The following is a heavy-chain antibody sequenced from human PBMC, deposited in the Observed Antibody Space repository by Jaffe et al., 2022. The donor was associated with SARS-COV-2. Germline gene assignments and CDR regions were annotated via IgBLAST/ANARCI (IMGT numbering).Heavy chain of an antibody. V-gene: IGHV4-61*02. CDR2: IYTSGST. D-gene: IGHD2-15*01. J-gene: IGHJ6*02. CDR1: GGSISSGSYY. Sequence: QVQLQESGPGLVKPSQTLSLTCTVSGGSISSGSYYWSWIRQPAGKGLEWIGRIYTSGSTNYNPSLKSRVTISVDTSKNQFSLKLSSVTAADTAVYYCARDHWGYCSGGSCYQASYYYYGMDVWGQGTTVTVSS. CDR3: ARDHWGYCSGGSCYQASYYYYGMDV.